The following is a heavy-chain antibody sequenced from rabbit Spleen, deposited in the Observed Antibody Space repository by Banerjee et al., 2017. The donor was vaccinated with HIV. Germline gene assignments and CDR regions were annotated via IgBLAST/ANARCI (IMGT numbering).Heavy chain of an antibody. CDR3: ARDKELDIWGYEFNL. J-gene: IGHJ4*01. V-gene: IGHV1S45*01. D-gene: IGHD3-1*01. CDR2: IYAGDGST. CDR1: GVSFSDKDV. Sequence: EQLEESGGGLVKPEGSLTLTCKASGVSFSDKDVMCWVRQAPGKGLEWIACIYAGDGSTDYANWVNGRFTISKTSSTVDLKMTSLTAADTATYFCARDKELDIWGYEFNLWGPGTLVTVS.